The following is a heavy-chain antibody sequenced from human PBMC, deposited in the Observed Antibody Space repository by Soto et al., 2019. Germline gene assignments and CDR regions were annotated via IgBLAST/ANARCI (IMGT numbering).Heavy chain of an antibody. CDR3: ARFRRNEYYYHYYMDV. CDR2: IYYSGST. CDR1: GGSISSYY. V-gene: IGHV4-59*01. D-gene: IGHD1-1*01. Sequence: ASETLSLTCTVSGGSISSYYWSWIRQPPGKGLEWIGYIYYSGSTNYNPSLKSRVTISVGTSKNQFSLKLSSVTAADTAVYYCARFRRNEYYYHYYMDVWGKGTTVTVSS. J-gene: IGHJ6*03.